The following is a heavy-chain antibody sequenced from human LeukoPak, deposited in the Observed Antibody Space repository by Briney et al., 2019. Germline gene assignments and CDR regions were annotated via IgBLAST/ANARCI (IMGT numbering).Heavy chain of an antibody. J-gene: IGHJ6*02. CDR3: ARESGLAAAGTGDYYYGMDV. CDR1: GFTFSSYS. Sequence: GGSLRLSCAASGFTFSSYSMNWVRQAPGKGLERVSSISSSSSYIYYADSVKGRFTISRDNAKNSLYLQMNSLRAEDTAVYYCARESGLAAAGTGDYYYGMDVWGQGTTVTVSS. V-gene: IGHV3-21*01. D-gene: IGHD6-13*01. CDR2: ISSSSSYI.